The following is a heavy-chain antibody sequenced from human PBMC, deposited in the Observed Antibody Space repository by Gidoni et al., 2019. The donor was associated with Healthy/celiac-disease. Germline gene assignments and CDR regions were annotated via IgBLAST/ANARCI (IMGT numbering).Heavy chain of an antibody. V-gene: IGHV3-23*01. J-gene: IGHJ4*02. D-gene: IGHD6-13*01. CDR1: GSPFSSYA. Sequence: EVQLLESGGGLVQLGGSLRPSWPAPGSPFSSYAMSWVRQAPGKGLEWVSAISGSGGSTYYADSVKGRFTISRDNSKNTLYLQMNSLRAEDTAVYYCAKDRGVAAAGYFDYWGQGTLVTVSS. CDR2: ISGSGGST. CDR3: AKDRGVAAAGYFDY.